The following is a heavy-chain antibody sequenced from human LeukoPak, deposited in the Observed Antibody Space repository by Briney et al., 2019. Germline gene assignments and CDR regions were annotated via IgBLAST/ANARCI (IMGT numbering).Heavy chain of an antibody. CDR2: IRAYNAIT. J-gene: IGHJ4*02. Sequence: GASVKVSCKASGCAFTSYGISCVGQAPGQGLEWMGWIRAYNAITNDAQKLQGRVTMTTDTSTRTAYMKLRRLRSDATAVYYFARHRDYGSGSYYWSYWGQGTLVTASS. V-gene: IGHV1-18*01. CDR3: ARHRDYGSGSYYWSY. D-gene: IGHD3-10*01. CDR1: GCAFTSYG.